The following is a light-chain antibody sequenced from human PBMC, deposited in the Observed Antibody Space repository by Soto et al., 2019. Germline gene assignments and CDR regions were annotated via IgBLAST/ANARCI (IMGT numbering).Light chain of an antibody. Sequence: ELALTQSPGTLSLSPAEGATLSCRASQSISSDSLSWYQQKPGQAPMVFIYGASTRATGIPDRFSGSGSGTDFTLSISRLEPDDFAVHYCQQQGSSWSTFGQGTRLEIK. CDR1: QSISSDS. V-gene: IGKV3-20*01. CDR3: QQQGSSWST. J-gene: IGKJ5*01. CDR2: GAS.